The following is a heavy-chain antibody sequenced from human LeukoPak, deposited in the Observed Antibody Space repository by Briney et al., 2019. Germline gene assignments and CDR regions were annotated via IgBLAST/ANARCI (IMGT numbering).Heavy chain of an antibody. D-gene: IGHD1-26*01. J-gene: IGHJ2*01. V-gene: IGHV3-48*01. CDR2: ISGTSKTI. Sequence: GSLRLSCTASGFTFSGYNMKWVRQAPGKGLEWVSHISGTSKTINYADSVKGRFTISRDNAKNSLYLHMNTLRAEDTAIYYCAKDRTVGASYWYFDLWGRGTLVTVSS. CDR1: GFTFSGYN. CDR3: AKDRTVGASYWYFDL.